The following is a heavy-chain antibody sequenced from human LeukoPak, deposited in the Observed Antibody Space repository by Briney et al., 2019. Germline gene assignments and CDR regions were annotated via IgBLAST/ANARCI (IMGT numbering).Heavy chain of an antibody. CDR2: ISYSGST. Sequence: EPSETLSLTCTVSGGSISSSSHSWGWIRQPPGKGLEWIGSISYSGSTYYNPSLKTRVTMSVDTSENQFSLKLSSVTAADTAVYYCARHVQDLGIKVWGQGTTVTVSS. CDR1: GGSISSSSHS. V-gene: IGHV4-39*01. CDR3: ARHVQDLGIKV. J-gene: IGHJ6*02.